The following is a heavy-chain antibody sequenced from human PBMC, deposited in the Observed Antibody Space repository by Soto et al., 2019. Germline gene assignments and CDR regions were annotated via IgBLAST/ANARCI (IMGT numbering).Heavy chain of an antibody. J-gene: IGHJ3*01. CDR2: LYDVDGS. CDR3: ATWHEREHALDV. Sequence: DVQLVESGGGLIQPGESLRLSCATFGLTISGKKYVAWVRQAPGKGLEWVSALYDVDGSFYADSVTGRFTTSSDSSKTTVYLQMNDLRPDDTAVYYCATWHEREHALDVWGQGTTVTISS. CDR1: GLTISGKKY. D-gene: IGHD1-1*01. V-gene: IGHV3-53*01.